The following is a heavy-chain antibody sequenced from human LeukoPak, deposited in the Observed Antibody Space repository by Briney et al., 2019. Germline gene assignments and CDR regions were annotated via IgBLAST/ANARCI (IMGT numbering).Heavy chain of an antibody. CDR1: GASITSCY. V-gene: IGHV4-4*07. D-gene: IGHD1-26*01. J-gene: IGHJ3*02. CDR3: VRDGANWEEPNDAFDT. CDR2: LYTTGTT. Sequence: PSETLSLTCAVSGASITSCYWSWVRQSAGKGLEWIGRLYTTGTTNYNPSLKSRVTMSGDSSKNQLSLTLTSVTAADTAVYYCVRDGANWEEPNDAFDTCGQGTLVTVSS.